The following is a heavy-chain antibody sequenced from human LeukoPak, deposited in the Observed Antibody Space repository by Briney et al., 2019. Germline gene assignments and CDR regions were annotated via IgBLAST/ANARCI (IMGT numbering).Heavy chain of an antibody. CDR1: GGTFSSYA. J-gene: IGHJ2*01. CDR2: IIPILGIA. V-gene: IGHV1-69*10. Sequence: ASVKVSCKASGGTFSSYAISWVRQAPGQGLKWMGWIIPILGIANYAQKFQGRVTITADKSTSTAYMELSSLRSEDTAVYYCARFMAIGYFDLWGRGTLVTVSS. CDR3: ARFMAIGYFDL. D-gene: IGHD5-24*01.